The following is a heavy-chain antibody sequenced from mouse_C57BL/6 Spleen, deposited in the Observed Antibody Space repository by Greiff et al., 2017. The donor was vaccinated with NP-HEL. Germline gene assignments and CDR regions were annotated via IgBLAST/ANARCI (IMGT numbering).Heavy chain of an antibody. D-gene: IGHD2-1*01. CDR2: IYWVDDK. J-gene: IGHJ2*01. Sequence: QVQLKESGPGILQSSQTLSLTCSFSGFSLSTSGMGVSWIRQPSGKGLEWLAHIYWVDDKRYNPSLQSRLTISKDTSRNQVFLKITSVDTADTATDYCARMDPYGNYRYWGQGTTLTVSS. CDR1: GFSLSTSGMG. CDR3: ARMDPYGNYRY. V-gene: IGHV8-12*01.